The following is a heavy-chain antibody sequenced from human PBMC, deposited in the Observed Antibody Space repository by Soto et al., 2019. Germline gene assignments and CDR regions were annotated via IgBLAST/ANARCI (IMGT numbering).Heavy chain of an antibody. D-gene: IGHD6-13*01. Sequence: QLQLQESGPGLVKPSETLSLTCTVSGGSITTTNYYWSWLRQSPGKGLEWIANIFYTGDTYYSPSLRGRVTVSVDTSKNQFSLKLSSVTAADTAMYYCASLQVPGNFDYWGQGSPVTVSS. V-gene: IGHV4-39*01. CDR3: ASLQVPGNFDY. CDR1: GGSITTTNYY. J-gene: IGHJ4*02. CDR2: IFYTGDT.